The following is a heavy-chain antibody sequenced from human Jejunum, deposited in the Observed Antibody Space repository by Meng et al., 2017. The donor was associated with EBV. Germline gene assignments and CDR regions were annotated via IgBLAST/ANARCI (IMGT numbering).Heavy chain of an antibody. CDR1: GGSISSGGYS. Sequence: QLQLQESGSGLVKPSETLSLTCAVSGGSISSGGYSWHWIRQPPGKGLQWIGYIYYSGSAYYNPSLKSRVTLSVDRSKNQFSLNLSSVTAADTAVYYCARGAYFDYWGQGTLVTVSS. J-gene: IGHJ4*02. CDR2: IYYSGSA. V-gene: IGHV4-30-2*01. CDR3: ARGAYFDY.